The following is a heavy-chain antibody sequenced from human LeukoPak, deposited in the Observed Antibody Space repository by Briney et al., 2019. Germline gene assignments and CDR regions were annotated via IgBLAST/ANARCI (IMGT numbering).Heavy chain of an antibody. J-gene: IGHJ6*02. Sequence: SETLSLTCTVSGGAISTYYWSWIRQPPGKGLEWVGNIYYSGSTKYNPSLKSRVTISVDTSKNQFSLTLRFVTAADTALYYCAGHQTKYCSTTTCSGDYYYGMDVWGQGTAVTVSS. CDR2: IYYSGST. D-gene: IGHD2-2*01. CDR3: AGHQTKYCSTTTCSGDYYYGMDV. V-gene: IGHV4-59*08. CDR1: GGAISTYY.